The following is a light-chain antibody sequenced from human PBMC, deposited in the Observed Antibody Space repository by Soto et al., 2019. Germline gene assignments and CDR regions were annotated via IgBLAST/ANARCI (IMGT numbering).Light chain of an antibody. CDR1: SSDVGDYNY. V-gene: IGLV2-14*01. J-gene: IGLJ1*01. Sequence: QSALTQPASVSGSPGQSITISCAGTSSDVGDYNYVSWYQQHPGKAPKLMIYDVSNRPSGVSSRFSGSKSANTASLTISGLQAEDEADYYCSSYTSSSLYVFGTGTKLTVL. CDR2: DVS. CDR3: SSYTSSSLYV.